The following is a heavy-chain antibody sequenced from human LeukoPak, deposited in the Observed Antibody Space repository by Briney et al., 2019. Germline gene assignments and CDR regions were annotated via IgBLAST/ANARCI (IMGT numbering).Heavy chain of an antibody. D-gene: IGHD3-10*01. Sequence: GASVKVSCKASGYTFTGYYIHWVRQAPGQGLQWMGWINPNSGDTHFTQNFQGRATMTTDTSITTAYMELSRLRSDDTAVYYCARGGNYGSGTYTAFDYWGQGALVTVSS. J-gene: IGHJ4*02. V-gene: IGHV1-2*02. CDR3: ARGGNYGSGTYTAFDY. CDR2: INPNSGDT. CDR1: GYTFTGYY.